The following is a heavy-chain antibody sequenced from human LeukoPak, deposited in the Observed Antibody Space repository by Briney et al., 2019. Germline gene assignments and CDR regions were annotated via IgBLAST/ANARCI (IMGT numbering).Heavy chain of an antibody. CDR1: GFTFSRYW. D-gene: IGHD3-3*01. CDR2: IKQDGSEK. CDR3: ARSSITIYPGPDDY. V-gene: IGHV3-7*01. J-gene: IGHJ4*02. Sequence: GGSLRLSCAASGFTFSRYWMSWVRQAPGKGLEWVASIKQDGSEKYYVDPVKGRFTISRDNAKNSLYLQMNSLRAEDTAVYYCARSSITIYPGPDDYWGQGTLVSVSS.